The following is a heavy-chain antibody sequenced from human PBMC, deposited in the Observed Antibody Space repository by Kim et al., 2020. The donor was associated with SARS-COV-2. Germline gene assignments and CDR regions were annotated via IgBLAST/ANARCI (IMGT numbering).Heavy chain of an antibody. CDR1: GGSISSSSYY. Sequence: SETLSLTCTVSGGSISSSSYYWGWNRPPPGQGLEWIRSIYCSGSNYYNLYLQSPVTISVATYKNRLYLSLSSVPAAATAEYYCARHSTTWLVKLYYFDYWGQGTLVTVSS. D-gene: IGHD1-26*01. J-gene: IGHJ4*02. CDR2: IYCSGSN. V-gene: IGHV4-39*01. CDR3: ARHSTTWLVKLYYFDY.